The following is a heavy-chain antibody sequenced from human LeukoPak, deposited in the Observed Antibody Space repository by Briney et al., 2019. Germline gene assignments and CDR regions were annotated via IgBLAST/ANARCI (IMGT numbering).Heavy chain of an antibody. CDR1: GFTFSSYG. J-gene: IGHJ4*02. CDR2: ISYDGSNK. V-gene: IGHV3-30*18. CDR3: AKGAVDTAMAPDY. Sequence: GGSLRLSCAASGFTFSSYGMHWVRQAPGKGLEWVAVISYDGSNKYYADSVKGRFTISRDNAKNSLYLQMNSLRAEDTALYYCAKGAVDTAMAPDYWGQGTLVTVSS. D-gene: IGHD5-18*01.